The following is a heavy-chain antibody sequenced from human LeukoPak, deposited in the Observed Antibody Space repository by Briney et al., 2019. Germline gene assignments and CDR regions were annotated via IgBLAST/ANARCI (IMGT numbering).Heavy chain of an antibody. J-gene: IGHJ4*02. CDR1: GFTFSSYG. V-gene: IGHV3-33*01. CDR3: ARGAQGSSGWFFDY. CDR2: IWYDGSNK. D-gene: IGHD6-19*01. Sequence: PGRSLRLPCAASGFTFSSYGMHWVRQAPGKGLEWVAVIWYDGSNKYYADSVKGRFTISRDNSKNTLYLQMNSLRAEDTAVYYCARGAQGSSGWFFDYWGQGTLVTVSS.